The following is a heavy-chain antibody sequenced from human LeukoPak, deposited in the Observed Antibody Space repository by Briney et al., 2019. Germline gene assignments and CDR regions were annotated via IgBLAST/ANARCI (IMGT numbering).Heavy chain of an antibody. CDR1: GGSITRFF. Sequence: SETLSLTSTVSGGSITRFFWSWVRQPPGKGLEWIGHIYYSGSTNYNPSLKSRVTISVDTSKNQFSLKLSSLTAAGSAVYYWSKPAGAVAGRKVDWYFDLWGRGTLVTVSS. D-gene: IGHD6-19*01. CDR3: SKPAGAVAGRKVDWYFDL. V-gene: IGHV4-59*01. J-gene: IGHJ2*01. CDR2: IYYSGST.